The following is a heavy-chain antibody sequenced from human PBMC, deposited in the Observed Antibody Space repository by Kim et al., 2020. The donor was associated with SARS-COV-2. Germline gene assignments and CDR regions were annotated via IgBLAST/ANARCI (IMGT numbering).Heavy chain of an antibody. V-gene: IGHV3-48*02. CDR2: ISSSSSTI. D-gene: IGHD3-3*01. CDR3: AREALLRFLEWLSHLDKGDAFDI. CDR1: GFTFSSYS. J-gene: IGHJ3*02. Sequence: GGSLRLSCAASGFTFSSYSMNWVRQAPGKGLEWVSYISSSSSTIYYADSVKGRFTISRDNAKNSLYLQMNSLRDEDTAVYYCAREALLRFLEWLSHLDKGDAFDIWGQGTMVTVSS.